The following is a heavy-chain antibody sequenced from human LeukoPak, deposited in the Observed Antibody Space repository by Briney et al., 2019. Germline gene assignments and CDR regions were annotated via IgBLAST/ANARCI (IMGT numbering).Heavy chain of an antibody. V-gene: IGHV3-7*03. D-gene: IGHD6-19*01. CDR2: IKQDGSEK. CDR3: AKDGDLAVAGTESGSAFDI. J-gene: IGHJ3*02. CDR1: GGSISSYY. Sequence: ETLSLTCTVSGGSISSYYWSWIRQPAGKGLEWVANIKQDGSEKYYVDSVKGRFTISRDNAKNSLYLQMNSLRAEDTALYYCAKDGDLAVAGTESGSAFDIWGQGAMVTVSS.